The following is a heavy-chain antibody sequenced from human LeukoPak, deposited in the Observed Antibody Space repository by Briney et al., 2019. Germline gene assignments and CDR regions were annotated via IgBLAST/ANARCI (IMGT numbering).Heavy chain of an antibody. CDR3: TTITRFPPFYYYMDV. J-gene: IGHJ6*03. Sequence: PGGSLRLSCAASGFTFTNAWMTWVRQAPGKGLEWVGRIKSKSDGGTTDYAAPVKGRFTISRDDSENTLYLQMNSLKTVDTAVYYCTTITRFPPFYYYMDVWGKGTTVTVSS. CDR1: GFTFTNAW. CDR2: IKSKSDGGTT. D-gene: IGHD1-14*01. V-gene: IGHV3-15*01.